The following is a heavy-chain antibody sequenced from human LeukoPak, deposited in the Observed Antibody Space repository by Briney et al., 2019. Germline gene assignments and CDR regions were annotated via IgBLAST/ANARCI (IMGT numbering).Heavy chain of an antibody. CDR3: ARDSPLWFGESV. Sequence: SETLSLTCTVSGGSISSGGYYWSWIRQPPGKGLEWIGYIYHSGSTYYNPSLKSRVTISVDRSKNQFSLKLSSVTAADTAVYYCARDSPLWFGESVWGQGTLVTVSS. J-gene: IGHJ4*02. CDR2: IYHSGST. CDR1: GGSISSGGYY. D-gene: IGHD3-10*01. V-gene: IGHV4-30-2*01.